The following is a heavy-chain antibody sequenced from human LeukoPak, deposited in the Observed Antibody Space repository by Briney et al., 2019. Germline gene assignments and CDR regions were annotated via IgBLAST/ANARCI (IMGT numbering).Heavy chain of an antibody. D-gene: IGHD2-15*01. Sequence: GGSLRLSCAASGFTFDDYGMSWVRQAPGKGLEWVSGINWNGGSTGYADSVKGRFTISRDNAKNSLYLQMNSLRAEDTALYYCARDGGSGVGEDYFDYWGQGTLVTVSS. J-gene: IGHJ4*02. CDR3: ARDGGSGVGEDYFDY. CDR2: INWNGGST. CDR1: GFTFDDYG. V-gene: IGHV3-20*04.